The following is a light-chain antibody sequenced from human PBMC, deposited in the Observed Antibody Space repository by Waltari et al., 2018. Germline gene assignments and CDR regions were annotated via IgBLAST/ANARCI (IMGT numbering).Light chain of an antibody. CDR2: AAS. CDR1: QGISSS. Sequence: IQLTQSPSSLSASVADRVTITCRASQGISSSSAWYQQTPGKAPNLLIYAASTLQSRVPSRFSGSGSGTDFTLTISSLQPEDFATYYCQQLDTYPLTFGGGTKVEIK. CDR3: QQLDTYPLT. V-gene: IGKV1-9*01. J-gene: IGKJ4*01.